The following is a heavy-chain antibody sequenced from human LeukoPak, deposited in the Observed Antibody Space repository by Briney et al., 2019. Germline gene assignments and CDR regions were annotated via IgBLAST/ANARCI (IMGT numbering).Heavy chain of an antibody. CDR1: GGSFSGYY. V-gene: IGHV4-34*01. Sequence: SETLSLTCAVYGGSFSGYYWSWIRQPPGKGLEWIGEINHSGSTNYNPSLKGRVTISVDTSKNQFSLKLSSVTAADTAVYYCARDYGSGSPNLDYWGQGTLVTVSS. CDR2: INHSGST. D-gene: IGHD3-10*01. CDR3: ARDYGSGSPNLDY. J-gene: IGHJ4*02.